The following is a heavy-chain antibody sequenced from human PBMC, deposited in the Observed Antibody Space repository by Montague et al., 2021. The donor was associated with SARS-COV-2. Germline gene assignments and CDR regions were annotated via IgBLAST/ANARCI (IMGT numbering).Heavy chain of an antibody. D-gene: IGHD6-13*01. Sequence: SLRLSCGAFGFTFSAYWMHLVRQAPGQGLEWVARIRADGTTTNYXDSXKVRFTISRDNAQDTVYLHMTTLTAEDTAVYYCVRAFSNSFKWFDPWGQGTLVTVSS. CDR2: IRADGTTT. J-gene: IGHJ5*02. V-gene: IGHV3-74*01. CDR3: VRAFSNSFKWFDP. CDR1: GFTFSAYW.